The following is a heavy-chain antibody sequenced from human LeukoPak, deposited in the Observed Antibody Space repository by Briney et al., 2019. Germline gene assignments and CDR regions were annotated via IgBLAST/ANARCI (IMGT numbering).Heavy chain of an antibody. CDR1: GFTVSSSY. D-gene: IGHD2-15*01. CDR2: IYSAGGT. J-gene: IGHJ6*02. Sequence: GGSLRLSCAASGFTVSSSYISWVRQAPGKGLKWVSVIYSAGGTYYADSVKGRFTISRDNSKNTLYLQLNSLRPEDTAVYYCARDLVAAREDYHYYGSDVWGQGTTVTVS. V-gene: IGHV3-66*02. CDR3: ARDLVAAREDYHYYGSDV.